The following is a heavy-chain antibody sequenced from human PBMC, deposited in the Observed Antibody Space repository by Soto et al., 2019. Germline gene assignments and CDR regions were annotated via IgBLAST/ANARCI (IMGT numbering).Heavy chain of an antibody. CDR2: FDPEDGET. D-gene: IGHD3-3*01. CDR3: ATQLDFWSGPGY. V-gene: IGHV1-24*01. J-gene: IGHJ4*02. CDR1: GYTLTELS. Sequence: GASVKVSCKVSGYTLTELSMHWVRQAPGKGLEWMGGFDPEDGETIYAQKFQGRVTMTEDTSTDTAYMELSSLRSEDTAVYYCATQLDFWSGPGYWGQGTLVTVSS.